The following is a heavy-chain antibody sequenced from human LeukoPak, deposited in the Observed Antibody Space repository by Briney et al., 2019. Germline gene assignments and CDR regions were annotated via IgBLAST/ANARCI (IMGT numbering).Heavy chain of an antibody. J-gene: IGHJ4*02. CDR2: IYYSGST. CDR1: GGSFSGYY. V-gene: IGHV4-59*01. D-gene: IGHD5-18*01. Sequence: PSETLSLTCAVYGGSFSGYYWSWIRQPPGKGLEWIGYIYYSGSTNYNPSLKSRVTISVDTSKNQFSLKLSSVTAADTAVYYCARVRGHSYGYLDSWGQGTLVTVSS. CDR3: ARVRGHSYGYLDS.